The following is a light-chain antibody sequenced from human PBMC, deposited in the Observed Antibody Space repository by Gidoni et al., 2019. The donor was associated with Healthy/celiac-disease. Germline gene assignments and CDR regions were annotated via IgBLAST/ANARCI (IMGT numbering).Light chain of an antibody. CDR2: AAS. V-gene: IGKV1-39*01. CDR3: QQSYSTPQKT. CDR1: QSISSY. Sequence: RVTITCRASQSISSYLNWYQQKPGKAPKLLIYAASSLQSGVPSRFSGSGSGTDFTLTISSLQPEDFATYYCQQSYSTPQKTFGQGTKVEIK. J-gene: IGKJ1*01.